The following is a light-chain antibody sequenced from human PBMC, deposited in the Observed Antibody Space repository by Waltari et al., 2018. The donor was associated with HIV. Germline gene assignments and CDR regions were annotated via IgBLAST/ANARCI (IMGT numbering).Light chain of an antibody. Sequence: QSALTQPASVSGSPGQSITIPCTGTSRDVGSYNLVPWYQQHPGKAPKLMIYEVSKRPSGVSNRFSGSKSGNTASLTISGLQAEDEADYYCCSYAGSSTSVFGGGTKLTVL. V-gene: IGLV2-23*02. CDR3: CSYAGSSTSV. J-gene: IGLJ2*01. CDR1: SRDVGSYNL. CDR2: EVS.